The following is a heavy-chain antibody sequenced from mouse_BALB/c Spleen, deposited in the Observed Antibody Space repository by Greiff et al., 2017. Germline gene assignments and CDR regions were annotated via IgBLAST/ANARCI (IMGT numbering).Heavy chain of an antibody. V-gene: IGHV1S29*02. CDR1: GYTFTDYN. CDR3: ARSIYYDYEGFAY. D-gene: IGHD2-4*01. Sequence: EVQLQQSGPELVKPGASVKISCKASGYTFTDYNMHWVKQSHGKSLEWIGYIYPYNGGTGYNQKFKSKATLTVDNSSSTAYMELRSLTSEDSAVYCCARSIYYDYEGFAYWGQGTLVTVSA. CDR2: IYPYNGGT. J-gene: IGHJ3*01.